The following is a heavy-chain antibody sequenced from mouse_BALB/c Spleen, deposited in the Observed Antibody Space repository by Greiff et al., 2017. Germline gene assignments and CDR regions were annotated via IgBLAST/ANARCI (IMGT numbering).Heavy chain of an antibody. Sequence: VQLKESGAELVKPGASVKLSCKASGYTFTSYYMYWVKQRPGQGLEWIGEINPYNDGTKYNEKFKGKATLTSDKSSSTAYMELSSLTSEDSAVYYCARAYRYAWFAYWGQGTLVTVSA. CDR1: GYTFTSYY. CDR3: ARAYRYAWFAY. J-gene: IGHJ3*01. D-gene: IGHD2-14*01. V-gene: IGHV1-14*01. CDR2: INPYNDGT.